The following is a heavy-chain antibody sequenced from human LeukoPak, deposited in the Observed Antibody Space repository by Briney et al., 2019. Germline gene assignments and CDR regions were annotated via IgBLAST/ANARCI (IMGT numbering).Heavy chain of an antibody. D-gene: IGHD3-16*02. Sequence: SGTLSLTCAVSGGSISSSNWWSWVRQPPGKGLEWIGGIYHSGSTNYNPSLKSRVTISVDKSKNQFSLKLSSVTAADTAVYYCASSGLRLGELSFDYWGQGTLVTVSS. CDR1: GGSISSSNW. V-gene: IGHV4-4*02. J-gene: IGHJ4*02. CDR3: ASSGLRLGELSFDY. CDR2: IYHSGST.